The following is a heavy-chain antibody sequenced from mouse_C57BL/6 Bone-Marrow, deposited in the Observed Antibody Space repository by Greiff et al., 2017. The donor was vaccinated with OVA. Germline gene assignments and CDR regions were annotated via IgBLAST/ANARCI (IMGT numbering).Heavy chain of an antibody. CDR2: IDPSDSYT. V-gene: IGHV1-50*01. J-gene: IGHJ3*01. CDR3: ARGGPITRVWLAY. Sequence: QVQLQQPGAELVKPGASVKLSCKASGYTFTSYWMQWVKQRPGQGLEWIGEIDPSDSYTNYNQKFKGKATLTVDTSSSTAYMQLSSLTSEDSAVYYCARGGPITRVWLAYWGQGTLVTVSA. CDR1: GYTFTSYW. D-gene: IGHD2-4*01.